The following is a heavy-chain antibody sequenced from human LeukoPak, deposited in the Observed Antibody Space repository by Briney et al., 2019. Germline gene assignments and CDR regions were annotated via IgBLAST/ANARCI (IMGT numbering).Heavy chain of an antibody. V-gene: IGHV1-2*02. Sequence: ASVKVSCKASGYTFTDYYMHWVRQAPGQGLEWMGWINPNSGGTNYAQKFQGRVTMTRDTSISTAYMELSRLRSDDTAVYYCARDRDPYYYDSSGQYSAYMDVWGKGTTVTVSS. J-gene: IGHJ6*03. CDR2: INPNSGGT. CDR3: ARDRDPYYYDSSGQYSAYMDV. D-gene: IGHD3-22*01. CDR1: GYTFTDYY.